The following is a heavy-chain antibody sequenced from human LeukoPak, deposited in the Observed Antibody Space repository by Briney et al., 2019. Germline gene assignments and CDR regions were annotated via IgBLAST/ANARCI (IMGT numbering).Heavy chain of an antibody. Sequence: SETLSLTCGVSGGSVSSTNRWTWIRQPPGKGLEWIGEVHLDGRTNFNPSLKSRLTMSVDLSEDHVSLKLTSVTAADTAAYYCARGSVPGPRGVVSDNWGQGTLVTVSS. CDR2: VHLDGRT. CDR1: GGSVSSTNR. J-gene: IGHJ4*02. V-gene: IGHV4-4*02. D-gene: IGHD3-10*01. CDR3: ARGSVPGPRGVVSDN.